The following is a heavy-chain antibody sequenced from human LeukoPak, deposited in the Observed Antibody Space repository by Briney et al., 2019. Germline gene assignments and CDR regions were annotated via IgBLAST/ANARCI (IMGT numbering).Heavy chain of an antibody. Sequence: GGSLRLSCAASGFTFSNAWMSWVRQAPGKGLEWVGRIKSKTDGGTTDYAAPVKGRFTIPRDDSKNTLYLQMNGLKTEDTAVYYCTTKQWLRKIDYWGQGTLVTVSS. CDR2: IKSKTDGGTT. V-gene: IGHV3-15*01. J-gene: IGHJ4*02. D-gene: IGHD6-19*01. CDR3: TTKQWLRKIDY. CDR1: GFTFSNAW.